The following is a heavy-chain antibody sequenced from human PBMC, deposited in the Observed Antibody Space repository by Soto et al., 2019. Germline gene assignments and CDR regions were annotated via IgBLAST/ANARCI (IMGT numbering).Heavy chain of an antibody. Sequence: QLQLQESGPGLVKPSETLSLTCTVSGGSISSSSYYWGWIRQPPGKGLEWIGWIYHSGSTSYNPSPPSRRTISVDTSNNQFSLQLSSVTVADTAVYYCATLWRHDWGQGTLVTVSS. V-gene: IGHV4-39*01. CDR3: ATLWRHD. D-gene: IGHD3-10*01. CDR1: GGSISSSSYY. CDR2: IYHSGST. J-gene: IGHJ4*02.